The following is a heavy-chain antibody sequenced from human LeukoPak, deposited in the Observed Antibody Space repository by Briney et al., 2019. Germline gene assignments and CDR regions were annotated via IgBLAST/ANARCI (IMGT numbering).Heavy chain of an antibody. D-gene: IGHD6-19*01. CDR1: GFTFGEYG. V-gene: IGHV3-43D*03. CDR3: AKDIHIGHGSGWPES. Sequence: HSGGSLRLSCVGSGFTFGEYGMHWVRQAPGKGLEWVSHITWDGGSTYYAGSVKGRFTISRDNSKNSLYLQMNSLGAEDTALYYCAKDIHIGHGSGWPESWGQGTLVTVSS. J-gene: IGHJ5*02. CDR2: ITWDGGST.